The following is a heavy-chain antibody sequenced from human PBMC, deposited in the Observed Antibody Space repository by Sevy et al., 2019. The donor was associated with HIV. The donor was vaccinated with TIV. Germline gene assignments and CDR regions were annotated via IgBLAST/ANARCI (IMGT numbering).Heavy chain of an antibody. CDR3: ATSRSGYLDSSGYYIY. CDR2: IYPDDSDT. D-gene: IGHD3-22*01. Sequence: GESLKISCRGSGYSFTSHWIGWVRHIPGKGLEWMGIIYPDDSDTRYSPSFQGQVTFSADKSISTAYLQWSSLKASDTAMYYCATSRSGYLDSSGYYIYWGQGTLVTVSS. CDR1: GYSFTSHW. J-gene: IGHJ4*02. V-gene: IGHV5-51*01.